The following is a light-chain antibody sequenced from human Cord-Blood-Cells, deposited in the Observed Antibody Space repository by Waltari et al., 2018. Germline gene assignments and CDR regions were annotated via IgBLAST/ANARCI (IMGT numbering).Light chain of an antibody. CDR1: QSISSY. V-gene: IGKV1-39*01. Sequence: DIQMTQSPSSLSAYVGDRVTITCRASQSISSYLNWYQQKPAKAPKLLIYAASSLQSGVPSRFSGSGSGTDFTLTISSLQPEDFATYYCQQSYSTPTFGGGTKVEIK. CDR2: AAS. J-gene: IGKJ4*01. CDR3: QQSYSTPT.